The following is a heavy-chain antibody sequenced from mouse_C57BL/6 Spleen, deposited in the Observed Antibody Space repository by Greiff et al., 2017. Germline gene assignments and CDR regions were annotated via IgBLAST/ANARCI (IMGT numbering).Heavy chain of an antibody. J-gene: IGHJ1*03. CDR1: GYTFTSYW. CDR2: IDPSDSYT. Sequence: QVQLQQPGAELVKPGASVKLSCKASGYTFTSYWMQWVKQRPGQGLEWIGEIDPSDSYTNYNQKFKGKATLTVDTSSSTAYMQLSSLTSEDSAVYYCARSGPTGFSGGRGYFDVWGTGTTVTVAS. D-gene: IGHD3-1*01. V-gene: IGHV1-50*01. CDR3: ARSGPTGFSGGRGYFDV.